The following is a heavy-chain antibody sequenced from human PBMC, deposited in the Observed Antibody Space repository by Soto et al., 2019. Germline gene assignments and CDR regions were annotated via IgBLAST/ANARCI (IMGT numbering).Heavy chain of an antibody. D-gene: IGHD2-21*01. CDR1: GFTFSTYW. CDR2: INEDGSER. CDR3: ARMWSIDY. J-gene: IGHJ4*02. V-gene: IGHV3-7*05. Sequence: EVQLVESGGGLVQPGGSLRLSCAASGFTFSTYWRSWVRQTPGKGLEWVAKINEDGSERYYVDSVKGRFTIPRDNPKKSLYLQMHSLRGEDTAVYYCARMWSIDYWGQGTLVTVSS.